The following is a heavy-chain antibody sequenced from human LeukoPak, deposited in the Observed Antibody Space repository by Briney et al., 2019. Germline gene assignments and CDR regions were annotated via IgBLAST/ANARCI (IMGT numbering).Heavy chain of an antibody. CDR3: ARRTRGYSYGYLGGYYMDV. V-gene: IGHV4-34*01. Sequence: SETLSLTCAVYGGSFSGYYWSWIRQPPGKGLEWIGEINHSGSTNYNPSLKSRVTISVDTSKNQFSLKLSSVTAADTAVYYCARRTRGYSYGYLGGYYMDVWGKGTTVTVSS. CDR2: INHSGST. J-gene: IGHJ6*03. D-gene: IGHD5-18*01. CDR1: GGSFSGYY.